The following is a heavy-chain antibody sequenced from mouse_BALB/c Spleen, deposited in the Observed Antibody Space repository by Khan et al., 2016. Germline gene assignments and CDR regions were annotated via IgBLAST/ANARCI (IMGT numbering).Heavy chain of an antibody. CDR3: ARDGNRPFAY. Sequence: QIQLVQSGPELKKPGETVKISCKASGYTFTNYGMNWVKQAPGKGLKWMAWLNTYTGEPTYADDFKGRFAFSLENSATTAYLQINTLKNEDTATYHCARDGNRPFAYWDQGTLVTVSA. V-gene: IGHV9-3-1*01. J-gene: IGHJ3*01. CDR1: GYTFTNYG. D-gene: IGHD1-1*01. CDR2: LNTYTGEP.